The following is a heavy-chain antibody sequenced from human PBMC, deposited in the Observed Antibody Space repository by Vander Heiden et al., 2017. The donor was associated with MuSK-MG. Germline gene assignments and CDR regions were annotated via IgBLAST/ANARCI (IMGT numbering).Heavy chain of an antibody. Sequence: EVQLVESGGGLVQPGGSLRLSCAASGFTVSSNYMSWVRQAPGKGLGWVSVIYSGGSTYYADSVKGRFTISRDNSKNTLYLQMNSLRAEDTAVYYCARDRPYCSGGSCYSGYWGQGTLVTVSS. CDR3: ARDRPYCSGGSCYSGY. CDR1: GFTVSSNY. D-gene: IGHD2-15*01. CDR2: IYSGGST. J-gene: IGHJ4*02. V-gene: IGHV3-66*01.